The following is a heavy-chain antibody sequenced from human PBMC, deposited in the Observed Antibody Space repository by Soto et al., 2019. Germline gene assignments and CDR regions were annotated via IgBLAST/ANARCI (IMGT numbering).Heavy chain of an antibody. CDR1: GFTFNNYA. Sequence: EVQLLESGGGLVQPGGSLRLSCAASGFTFNNYAMSWVRQAPGKGLEWVSGISAGGGSTYYADSVKGRFTFSRDSSMNELSLQMNSLRAEDTAVYYCARPLYDSSGYNPLGLDYWGQGTLVTVSS. V-gene: IGHV3-23*01. CDR2: ISAGGGST. CDR3: ARPLYDSSGYNPLGLDY. J-gene: IGHJ4*02. D-gene: IGHD3-22*01.